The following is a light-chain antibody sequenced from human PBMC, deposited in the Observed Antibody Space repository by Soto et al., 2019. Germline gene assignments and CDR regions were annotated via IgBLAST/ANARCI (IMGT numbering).Light chain of an antibody. Sequence: EIVMTQSPATLSVSPGERATLSCRASQSVSSNLAWYQQKPGQAPRLLIYGASIRATGIAARFSGSGSGTEFTLTISSLQSEDFAVYYCQQYNNWPPFTFGPGTKVDIK. CDR3: QQYNNWPPFT. J-gene: IGKJ3*01. V-gene: IGKV3D-15*01. CDR1: QSVSSN. CDR2: GAS.